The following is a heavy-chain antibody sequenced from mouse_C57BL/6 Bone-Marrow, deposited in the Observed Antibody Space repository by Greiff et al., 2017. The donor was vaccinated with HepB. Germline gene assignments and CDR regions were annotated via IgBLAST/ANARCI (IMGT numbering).Heavy chain of an antibody. CDR1: EYEFPSHD. CDR3: ARHGKNTFYITTVVASDY. J-gene: IGHJ2*01. D-gene: IGHD1-1*01. Sequence: EVQLVESGGGLVQPGESLKLSCESNEYEFPSHDMSWVRQTPEKRLELVAAINSDGGSTYYPDTMERRFIISRDNTNKTLYLQMSSLRSEDTALYYCARHGKNTFYITTVVASDYWGQGTTLTVSS. CDR2: INSDGGST. V-gene: IGHV5-2*01.